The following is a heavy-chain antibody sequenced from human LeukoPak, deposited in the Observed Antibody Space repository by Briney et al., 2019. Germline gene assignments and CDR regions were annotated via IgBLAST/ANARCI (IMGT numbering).Heavy chain of an antibody. D-gene: IGHD4-11*01. V-gene: IGHV4-59*01. CDR2: IYYSGST. CDR3: AREGSNSDAFDI. CDR1: GGSISSYY. Sequence: SETLSLTCTVSGGSISSYYWSWIRQPPGKGLEWIGYIYYSGSTNYNPSLKSRVTISVDTSKNQFSLKLSSVTAADTAVYYCAREGSNSDAFDIWGQGTMVAVSS. J-gene: IGHJ3*02.